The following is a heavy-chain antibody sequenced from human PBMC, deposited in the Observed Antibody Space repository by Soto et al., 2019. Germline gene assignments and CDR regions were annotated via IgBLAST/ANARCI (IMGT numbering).Heavy chain of an antibody. V-gene: IGHV3-23*01. Sequence: GGSLRLCCAASGVTFSSYAMVGVRQGPGKGLEWVAVVSIGGSTHYADSVRGRFTISRDNSKNTLSLQMNSLTAEDTAVYFCAKRRGAGGHFDYWGQGALVTVSS. J-gene: IGHJ4*02. D-gene: IGHD2-15*01. CDR2: VSIGGST. CDR3: AKRRGAGGHFDY. CDR1: GVTFSSYA.